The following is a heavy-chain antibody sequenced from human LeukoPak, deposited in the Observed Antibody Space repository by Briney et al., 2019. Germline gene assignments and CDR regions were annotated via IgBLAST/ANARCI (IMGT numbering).Heavy chain of an antibody. CDR2: INPNSGGT. D-gene: IGHD3-9*01. CDR1: GYTFTGYY. Sequence: ASVKVSCKASGYTFTGYYMHWVRQAPGQGLEWMGWINPNSGGTNYAQKFQGRVTMTRDTSISAAYMELSRLRSDDTAVYYCASSWPDILTGYHFAYWGQGTLVTVSS. V-gene: IGHV1-2*02. J-gene: IGHJ4*02. CDR3: ASSWPDILTGYHFAY.